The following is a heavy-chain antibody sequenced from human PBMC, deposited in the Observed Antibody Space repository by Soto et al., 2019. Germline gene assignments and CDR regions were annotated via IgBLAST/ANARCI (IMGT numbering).Heavy chain of an antibody. CDR1: GGSFSVYY. CDR2: INHSGST. V-gene: IGHV4-34*01. CDR3: ARGRGRYYYYGMDV. D-gene: IGHD1-26*01. Sequence: PSDTLSLTCAVYGGSFSVYYWSWIRQPPGKGLEWIGEINHSGSTNYNPSLKSRVTISVDTSKNQFSLKLSSVTAADTAVYYCARGRGRYYYYGMDVWGQGTTVT. J-gene: IGHJ6*02.